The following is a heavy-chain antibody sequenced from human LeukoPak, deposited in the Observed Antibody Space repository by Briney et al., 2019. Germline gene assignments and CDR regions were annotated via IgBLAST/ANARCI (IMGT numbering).Heavy chain of an antibody. V-gene: IGHV4-4*02. J-gene: IGHJ4*02. CDR2: IYHSGST. CDR3: ARASSSGWYPYYFDY. D-gene: IGHD6-19*01. CDR1: GGSISSSNW. Sequence: PSGTLSLTCAVSGGSISSSNWWSWVRQPPGKGLEWIGEIYHSGSTNYNPSLKSRVTISVDKSKNQFSLKLSSVTAADTAVYYCARASSSGWYPYYFDYWGQGTLVTVSS.